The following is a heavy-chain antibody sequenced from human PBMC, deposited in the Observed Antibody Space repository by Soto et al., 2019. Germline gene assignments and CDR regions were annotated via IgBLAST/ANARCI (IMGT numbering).Heavy chain of an antibody. CDR1: GYTFTSYY. CDR2: INPSGGST. D-gene: IGHD3-22*01. J-gene: IGHJ6*02. V-gene: IGHV1-46*01. Sequence: ASVKVSCKASGYTFTSYYMHWVRQAPGLGLEWMGIINPSGGSTSYAQKFQGRVTMTRDTSTSTVYMELSSLRSEDTAVYYCARVPYYSTDYYYYGMDVWGQGTTVTVSS. CDR3: ARVPYYSTDYYYYGMDV.